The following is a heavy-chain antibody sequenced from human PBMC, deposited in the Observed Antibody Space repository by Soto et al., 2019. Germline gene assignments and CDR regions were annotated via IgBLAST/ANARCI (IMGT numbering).Heavy chain of an antibody. V-gene: IGHV3-30-3*01. J-gene: IGHJ4*02. Sequence: QVQLVESGGGVVQPGRSLRLSCAASGFTFSSYAMHWVRQAPGKGLEWVAVISYDGSNKYYADSVKGRFTISRDNSKNTLYLQMNSLRAEDTAVYYCERDEGGNYWGQGTLVTVSS. CDR1: GFTFSSYA. CDR2: ISYDGSNK. CDR3: ERDEGGNY.